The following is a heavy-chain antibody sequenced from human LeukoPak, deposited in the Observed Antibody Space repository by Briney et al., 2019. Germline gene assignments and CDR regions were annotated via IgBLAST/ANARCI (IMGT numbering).Heavy chain of an antibody. Sequence: GGSLRLSCAASGFTFNTAWMAWVRQAPGKGLEWVGRIKSKRDGGTTYYGASAKGRFTLSRDDSKDTLFLQMNSLKIDDTALYYCTTDLGRWGQGTLVTVSS. CDR1: GFTFNTAW. CDR3: TTDLGR. V-gene: IGHV3-15*01. CDR2: IKSKRDGGTT. J-gene: IGHJ1*01.